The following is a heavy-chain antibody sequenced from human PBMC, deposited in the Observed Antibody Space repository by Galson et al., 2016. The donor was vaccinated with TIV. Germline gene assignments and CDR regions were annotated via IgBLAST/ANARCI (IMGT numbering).Heavy chain of an antibody. CDR2: INPAVGLT. CDR3: SSASHLVPTVHHY. D-gene: IGHD3-3*02. CDR1: VGTFNSYD. Sequence: SVKVSCKASVGTFNSYDISWLRQVPGQGFEWMGRINPAVGLTKYAQRFQGRITITAAYMELSSLRSEDTAVYYCSSASHLVPTVHHYWGQGTLVTVSS. J-gene: IGHJ4*02. V-gene: IGHV1-69*04.